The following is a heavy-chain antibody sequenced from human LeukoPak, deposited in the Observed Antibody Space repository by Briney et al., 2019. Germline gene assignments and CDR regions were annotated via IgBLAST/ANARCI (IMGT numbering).Heavy chain of an antibody. V-gene: IGHV1-69*02. D-gene: IGHD2-15*01. CDR3: ARGYCSGGSCYSLDY. CDR2: IIPTLAIA. Sequence: SMKVSCKAPGGTFSSYTISWVRQAPGQGLEWMGRIIPTLAIANYAQKFQGRVTITADKSTSTAYMELSSLRSEDTAVYYCARGYCSGGSCYSLDYWGQGTLVTVSS. CDR1: GGTFSSYT. J-gene: IGHJ4*02.